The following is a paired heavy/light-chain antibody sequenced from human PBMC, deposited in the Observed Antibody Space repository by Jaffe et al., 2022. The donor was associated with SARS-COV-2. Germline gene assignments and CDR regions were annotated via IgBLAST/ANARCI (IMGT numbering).Heavy chain of an antibody. CDR1: GFSLSTSGVG. V-gene: IGHV2-5*02. D-gene: IGHD3-10*01. J-gene: IGHJ5*02. CDR3: AHTVGLLLWFGELYWFDP. CDR2: IYWDDDK. Sequence: QITLKESGPTLVKPTQTLTLTCTFSGFSLSTSGVGVGWIRQPPGKALEWLALIYWDDDKRYSPSLKSRLTITKDTSKNQVVLTMTNMDPVDTATYYCAHTVGLLLWFGELYWFDPWGQGTLVTVSS.
Light chain of an antibody. Sequence: EIVLTQSPATLSLSPGERATLSCRASQSVSSYLAWYQQKPGQAPRLLIYDASNRATGIPARFSGSGSGTDFTLTISSLEPEDFAVYYCQQRSNWPITFGQGTRLEIK. CDR2: DAS. CDR3: QQRSNWPIT. J-gene: IGKJ5*01. CDR1: QSVSSY. V-gene: IGKV3-11*01.